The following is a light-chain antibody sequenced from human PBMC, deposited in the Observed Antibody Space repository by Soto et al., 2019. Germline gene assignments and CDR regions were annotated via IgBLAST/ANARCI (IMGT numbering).Light chain of an antibody. V-gene: IGKV1-39*01. CDR1: QSVLYSSNNKNY. Sequence: DFVMTPSPDSLAVSLGERATINCKSSQSVLYSSNNKNYLNWYQQKPGKAPKLLIYAASSLQSGVPSRFSGGGSGTDVTITISSLQPEDVETYYCQQSYSTPPTFGQGTKVEIK. J-gene: IGKJ1*01. CDR2: AAS. CDR3: QQSYSTPPT.